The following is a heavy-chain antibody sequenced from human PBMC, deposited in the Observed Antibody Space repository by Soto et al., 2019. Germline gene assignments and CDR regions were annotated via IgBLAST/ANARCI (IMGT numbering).Heavy chain of an antibody. CDR1: GYSISSGYY. J-gene: IGHJ4*02. CDR3: ARWRGIYGEYYYFDE. V-gene: IGHV4-38-2*01. CDR2: IYHSGST. Sequence: PSESLSLTCVVSGYSISSGYYWGWIRQPPGKGLEWIGSIYHSGSTYYNPSLKSRVTISVDTSKNQFSLKLSSVTATDTAVYYCARWRGIYGEYYYFDECGQGTLGTVS. D-gene: IGHD4-17*01.